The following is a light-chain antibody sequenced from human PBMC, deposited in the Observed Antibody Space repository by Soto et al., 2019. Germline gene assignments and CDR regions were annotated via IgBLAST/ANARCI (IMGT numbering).Light chain of an antibody. Sequence: DIRMTQSPSSLSVSVGDGVTITCRASETINNYLNWYQQKPGRAPKLLIHAASTLQSGVPSRFSGGGSGTDFTLTISSLQPEDFATYSCQQSYTTPWTFGLGTKVDIK. J-gene: IGKJ1*01. V-gene: IGKV1-39*01. CDR2: AAS. CDR1: ETINNY. CDR3: QQSYTTPWT.